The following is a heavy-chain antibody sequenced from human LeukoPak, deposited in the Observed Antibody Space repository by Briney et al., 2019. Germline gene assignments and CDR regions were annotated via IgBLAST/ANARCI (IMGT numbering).Heavy chain of an antibody. CDR1: GFTFSMYG. Sequence: PGGSLRLSCSASGFTFSMYGMHWVRQAPGKGLEWMALISYDGTKKYYADFVKGRFTISRDKSRDTVYLQINSLRPEDTAVYYCAKDQWLMDYWGQGTLVTVSS. J-gene: IGHJ4*02. V-gene: IGHV3-30*18. D-gene: IGHD6-19*01. CDR2: ISYDGTKK. CDR3: AKDQWLMDY.